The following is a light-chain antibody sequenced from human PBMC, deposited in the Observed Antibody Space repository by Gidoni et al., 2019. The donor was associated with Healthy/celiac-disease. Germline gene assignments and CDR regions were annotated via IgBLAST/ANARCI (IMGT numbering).Light chain of an antibody. J-gene: IGLJ1*01. CDR2: DVS. CDR3: SSYTISSIYV. Sequence: QSALTQPASVSASPGQSITISCTGTSSDVGGYNYVPWYQQNPGKAPQLLLYDVSTRPSVVSNRFSGSKSGNTASLTISGLQAEDEADYYGSSYTISSIYVFGTGTKVTVL. CDR1: SSDVGGYNY. V-gene: IGLV2-14*03.